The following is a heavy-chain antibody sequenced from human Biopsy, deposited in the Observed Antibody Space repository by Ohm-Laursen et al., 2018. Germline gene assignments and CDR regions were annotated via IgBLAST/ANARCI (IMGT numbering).Heavy chain of an antibody. CDR2: IFYRGST. CDR1: GGSISNNNYY. V-gene: IGHV4-39*01. J-gene: IGHJ5*02. D-gene: IGHD3-22*01. Sequence: TLSLTCAVSGGSISNNNYYWGWIRQPPGKGLEWIGSIFYRGSTHYKPSLKGRVNISVDTSKNQFSLKLSSVTAADTAVYYCARDYDTSGYYYVSWGQGTLVTVSS. CDR3: ARDYDTSGYYYVS.